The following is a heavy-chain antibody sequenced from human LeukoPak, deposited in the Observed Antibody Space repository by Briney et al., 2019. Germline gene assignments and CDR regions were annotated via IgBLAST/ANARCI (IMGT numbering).Heavy chain of an antibody. Sequence: SETLSLTCTVSGGSLSSYYWSWIQQPPGKGLEWIGYIYYSGSTNYNPSLKSRVTISVDTSKNQFSLKLSSVTAADTAVYYCARAEEGWFDPWGQGTLVTVSS. J-gene: IGHJ5*02. V-gene: IGHV4-59*01. CDR1: GGSLSSYY. CDR2: IYYSGST. CDR3: ARAEEGWFDP.